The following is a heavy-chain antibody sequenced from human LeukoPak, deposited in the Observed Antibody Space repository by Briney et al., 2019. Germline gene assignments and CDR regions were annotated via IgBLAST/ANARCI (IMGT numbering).Heavy chain of an antibody. V-gene: IGHV3-23*01. D-gene: IGHD3-22*01. CDR1: GFTFSSYA. CDR2: ISGSGGST. J-gene: IGHJ4*02. CDR3: VKPTYYYDSSGYYETYYFDY. Sequence: GGSLRLSCAASGFTFSSYAMSWVRQAPGKGLEWVSAISGSGGSTYYADSVKGRFTISRDNSKNKLYLQMNSLRAEDTAVYYCVKPTYYYDSSGYYETYYFDYWGQGTLVTVSS.